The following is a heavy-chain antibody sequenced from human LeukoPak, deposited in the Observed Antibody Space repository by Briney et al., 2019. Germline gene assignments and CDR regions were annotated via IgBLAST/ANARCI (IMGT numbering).Heavy chain of an antibody. CDR3: ARWKYQLPIEY. J-gene: IGHJ4*02. CDR1: GYTFTDYY. D-gene: IGHD2-2*01. CDR2: INPNSGGT. V-gene: IGHV1-2*02. Sequence: ASVKVSCKASGYTFTDYYMNWVRQAPGQGLEWMGWINPNSGGTNYAQKFQGRVTMTRDTSISTAYMDLSRLRSDDTAVYYCARWKYQLPIEYWGQGTLVTVSS.